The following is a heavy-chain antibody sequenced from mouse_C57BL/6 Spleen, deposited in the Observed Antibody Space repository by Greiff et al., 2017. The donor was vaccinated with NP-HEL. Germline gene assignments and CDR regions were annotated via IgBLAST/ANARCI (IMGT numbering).Heavy chain of an antibody. Sequence: VQLQQSGTVLARPGASVKMSCKTSGYTFTSYWMHWVKQRPGQGLEWIGAIYPGNSDTSYNQKFKGKAKLTAVTSASTAYMELSSLTNEDSAVYYCTRLYYYGSSTYAMDYWGQGTSVTVSS. J-gene: IGHJ4*01. D-gene: IGHD1-1*01. CDR3: TRLYYYGSSTYAMDY. V-gene: IGHV1-5*01. CDR1: GYTFTSYW. CDR2: IYPGNSDT.